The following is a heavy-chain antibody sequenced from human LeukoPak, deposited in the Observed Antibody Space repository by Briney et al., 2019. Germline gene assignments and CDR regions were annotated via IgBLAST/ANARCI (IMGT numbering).Heavy chain of an antibody. Sequence: ASAKVSCKASGYTFTGYYMHWVRQAPGQGLEWMGWINPNSGGTNYAQKFQGRVTMTRDTSISTAYMELSRLRSDDTAVYYCARDRISDYVWGSYRFFDPWGQGTLVTVSS. CDR2: INPNSGGT. D-gene: IGHD3-16*02. CDR1: GYTFTGYY. CDR3: ARDRISDYVWGSYRFFDP. V-gene: IGHV1-2*02. J-gene: IGHJ5*02.